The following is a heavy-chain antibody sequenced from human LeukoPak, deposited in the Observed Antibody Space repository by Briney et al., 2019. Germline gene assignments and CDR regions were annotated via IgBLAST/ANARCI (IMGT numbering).Heavy chain of an antibody. D-gene: IGHD2-15*01. CDR3: ARDHSGYCSGGSCYGRAYSYYGMDV. J-gene: IGHJ6*02. CDR1: GFTFSSYA. CDR2: ISYDGSNK. Sequence: PGGSLRLSCAASGFTFSSYAMHGVRQAPGKGLEWVAVISYDGSNKYYADSVKGRFTISRDNSKNTLYLQMNSLRAEDTAVYYCARDHSGYCSGGSCYGRAYSYYGMDVWGQGTTVTVS. V-gene: IGHV3-30-3*01.